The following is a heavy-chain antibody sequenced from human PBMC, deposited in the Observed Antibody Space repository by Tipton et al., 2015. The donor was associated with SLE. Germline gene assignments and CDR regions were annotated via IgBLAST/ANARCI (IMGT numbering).Heavy chain of an antibody. Sequence: TLSLTCAVYGGSFSGYYWSWIRQPPGKGLEWIGEINHSGSTNYNPSLKSRVTISMDTSKNQFSLRLRSVTASDTAYYYCARGTPFMEWERNWFDPWGQGTLVIVST. CDR1: GGSFSGYY. V-gene: IGHV4-34*01. CDR2: INHSGST. J-gene: IGHJ5*02. D-gene: IGHD3-3*01. CDR3: ARGTPFMEWERNWFDP.